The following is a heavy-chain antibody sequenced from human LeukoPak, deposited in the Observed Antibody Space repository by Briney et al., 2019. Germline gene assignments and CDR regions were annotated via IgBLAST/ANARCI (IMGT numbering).Heavy chain of an antibody. Sequence: GGSLRLACAASGFTFSSYEMNWVRQAPGKGLEWVSYISSSGSTIYYADSVKGRFTISRDNSKNTLYLQMSSLRAEDTAIYYCAKRGAVAGSDYFDYWGQGTLVTVSS. V-gene: IGHV3-48*03. CDR3: AKRGAVAGSDYFDY. CDR2: ISSSGSTI. CDR1: GFTFSSYE. J-gene: IGHJ4*02. D-gene: IGHD6-19*01.